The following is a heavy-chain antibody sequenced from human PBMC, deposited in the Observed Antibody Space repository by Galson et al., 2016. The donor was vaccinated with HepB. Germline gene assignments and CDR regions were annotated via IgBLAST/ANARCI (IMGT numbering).Heavy chain of an antibody. V-gene: IGHV3-30-3*01. Sequence: SLRLSCAASGFTFDNYAMHWVRQAPGKGLEWVSVTSYDESNKYYADSVKVRFTISRDNSKNTVFLQMNSLRAEDTAVYYCARGAGNWYFDLWGRGTLVTVSS. CDR2: TSYDESNK. CDR1: GFTFDNYA. D-gene: IGHD6-13*01. CDR3: ARGAGNWYFDL. J-gene: IGHJ2*01.